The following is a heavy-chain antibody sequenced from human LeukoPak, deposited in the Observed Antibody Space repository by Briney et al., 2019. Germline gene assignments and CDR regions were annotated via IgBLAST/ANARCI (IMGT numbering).Heavy chain of an antibody. D-gene: IGHD3-22*01. V-gene: IGHV1-46*01. Sequence: ASVKVSCKASGYTFTSYYMHWVRQAPGQGLEWMGIINPSGGSTSYAQKFQGRVTITADKSTSTAYMELSSLRSEDTAVYYCARADDSSGYYYRGYYFDYWGQGTLVTVSS. CDR2: INPSGGST. CDR1: GYTFTSYY. CDR3: ARADDSSGYYYRGYYFDY. J-gene: IGHJ4*02.